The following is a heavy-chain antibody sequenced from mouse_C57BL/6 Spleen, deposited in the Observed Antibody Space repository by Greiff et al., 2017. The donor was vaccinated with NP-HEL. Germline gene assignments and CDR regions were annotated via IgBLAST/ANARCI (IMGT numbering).Heavy chain of an antibody. CDR1: GYTFTSYW. V-gene: IGHV1-69*01. D-gene: IGHD1-1*01. J-gene: IGHJ2*01. CDR2: IDPSDSYT. CDR3: ARRRYYGDFDY. Sequence: VQLQQSGAELVMPGASVKLSCKASGYTFTSYWMHWVKQRPGQGLEWIGEIDPSDSYTNYNQKFKGKSTLTVDKSSSTAYMQLSSLTSEDSAVYYCARRRYYGDFDYWGQGTTLTVSS.